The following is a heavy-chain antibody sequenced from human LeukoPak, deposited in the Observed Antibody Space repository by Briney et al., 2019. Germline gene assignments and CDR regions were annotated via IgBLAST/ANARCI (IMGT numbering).Heavy chain of an antibody. CDR2: SRNKADSYTA. V-gene: IGHV3-72*01. CDR3: ATSSWYRLAY. J-gene: IGHJ4*02. CDR1: GFTFSDSF. Sequence: GGFLRLSCAASGFTFSDSFMSWVRQAPGKGLEWVGRSRNKADSYTAEYAASVKGRFTISRDESKNSLYLQISSLETEDAAVYYCATSSWYRLAYWGQGSLVTVSS. D-gene: IGHD6-13*01.